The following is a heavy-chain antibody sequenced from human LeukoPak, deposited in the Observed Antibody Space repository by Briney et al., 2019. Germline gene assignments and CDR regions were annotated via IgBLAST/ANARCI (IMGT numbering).Heavy chain of an antibody. D-gene: IGHD4-11*01. CDR3: ARLSYSKRYYFDY. V-gene: IGHV4-59*08. J-gene: IGHJ4*02. CDR1: GGSISSYY. Sequence: SETLSLTCTVCGGSISSYYWSWVRQPPGKGLEWIGYVSYSGSTDYNPSLKSRVIISIDTSKNQFSLKLSSVTAADTAVYYCARLSYSKRYYFDYWGQGTLVTVSS. CDR2: VSYSGST.